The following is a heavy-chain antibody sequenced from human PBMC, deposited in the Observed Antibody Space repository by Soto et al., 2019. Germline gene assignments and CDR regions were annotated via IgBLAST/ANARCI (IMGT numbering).Heavy chain of an antibody. CDR1: GYSFTSYW. CDR2: IYPGDSDT. CDR3: ARHADYGDYIYYFDY. Sequence: PGESLKISCKGSGYSFTSYWIGWVRQMPGKGLEWMGIIYPGDSDTRYSPSFQGQVTISADKSISTAYLQWSSLKASDTAMYYCARHADYGDYIYYFDYWGQGTLVTVSS. D-gene: IGHD4-17*01. V-gene: IGHV5-51*01. J-gene: IGHJ4*02.